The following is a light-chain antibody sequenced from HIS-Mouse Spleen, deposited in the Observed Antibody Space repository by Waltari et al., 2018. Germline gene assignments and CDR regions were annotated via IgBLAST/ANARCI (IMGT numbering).Light chain of an antibody. J-gene: IGLJ2*01. CDR2: EGS. V-gene: IGLV2-23*01. CDR1: SSDVGSYNL. Sequence: QSALTQPASVSGSPGQSIPISCTGTSSDVGSYNLVPWYQQHPGKAPKLMIYEGSKRPSGVSNRFSGSKSGNTASLTISGLQAEDEADYYCCSYAGSSTSYVVFGGGTKLTVL. CDR3: CSYAGSSTSYVV.